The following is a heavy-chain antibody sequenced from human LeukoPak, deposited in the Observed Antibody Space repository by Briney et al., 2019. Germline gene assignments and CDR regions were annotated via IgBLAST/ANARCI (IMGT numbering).Heavy chain of an antibody. J-gene: IGHJ4*02. CDR3: ARALCSSTSCHGRNDY. CDR2: LSAYNGNT. CDR1: GYTFTSYG. Sequence: ASVKVSCKASGYTFTSYGISWVRQAPGQGLEWMGWLSAYNGNTNFAQNLQGRVTMTTDTSTSTAYMELRSLRSDDTAVYYCARALCSSTSCHGRNDYWGQGTLVTVSS. V-gene: IGHV1-18*04. D-gene: IGHD2-2*01.